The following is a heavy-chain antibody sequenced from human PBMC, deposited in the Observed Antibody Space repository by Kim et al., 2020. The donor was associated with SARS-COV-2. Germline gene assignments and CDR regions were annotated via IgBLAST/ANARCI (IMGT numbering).Heavy chain of an antibody. D-gene: IGHD1-20*01. J-gene: IGHJ3*02. Sequence: ADSVKGRFTISRDNSKNTLYLQMNSLRAEDTAIYYCAKDQITGTTSPNSDAFDIWGQGTMVTVSS. CDR3: AKDQITGTTSPNSDAFDI. V-gene: IGHV3-23*01.